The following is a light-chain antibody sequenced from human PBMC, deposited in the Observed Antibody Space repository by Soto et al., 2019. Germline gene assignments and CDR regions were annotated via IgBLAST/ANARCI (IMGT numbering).Light chain of an antibody. V-gene: IGKV3-15*01. CDR2: GAS. CDR3: QQYNNWPSWT. J-gene: IGKJ1*01. CDR1: QSVSSY. Sequence: EKVMTQSPATLSMSPGERATLSCRASQSVSSYLAWYQQKPGQATRLLISGASTRATGIPARFSGSGSGTEFTLTISSLQSEDFAVYYCQQYNNWPSWTFGQGTKVEIK.